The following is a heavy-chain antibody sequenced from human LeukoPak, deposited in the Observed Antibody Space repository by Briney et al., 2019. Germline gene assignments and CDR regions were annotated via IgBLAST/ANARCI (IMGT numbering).Heavy chain of an antibody. Sequence: GASVKVSCKASGYTFTGYYMRWVRQAPGQGLEWMGWINPNSGGTNYAQKFQGRVTMTRDTSISTAYMELSRLRSDDTAVYYCARGYCSSTSCSYYYYYMDVWGKGTTVTVSS. D-gene: IGHD2-2*01. CDR1: GYTFTGYY. V-gene: IGHV1-2*02. CDR3: ARGYCSSTSCSYYYYYMDV. J-gene: IGHJ6*03. CDR2: INPNSGGT.